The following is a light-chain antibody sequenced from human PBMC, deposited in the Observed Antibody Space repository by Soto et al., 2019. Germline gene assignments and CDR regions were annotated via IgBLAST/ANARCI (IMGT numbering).Light chain of an antibody. Sequence: QSVLTQPPSVSGAPGQRVTISCTGSSSNIGAGYDVHWYQQLPGTAPKLLIYGNTKRPSGVPDRVSGSKSGTSASLAISGLQAEDEADYYCQSYDSGVVLGGGTKLTVL. CDR1: SSNIGAGYD. CDR2: GNT. V-gene: IGLV1-40*01. J-gene: IGLJ2*01. CDR3: QSYDSGVV.